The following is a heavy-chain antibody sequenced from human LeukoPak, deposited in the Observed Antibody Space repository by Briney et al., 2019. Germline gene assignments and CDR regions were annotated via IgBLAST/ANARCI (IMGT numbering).Heavy chain of an antibody. CDR1: GGTFSSYA. V-gene: IGHV1-69*06. D-gene: IGHD1-7*01. CDR2: IIPIFGTA. CDR3: ARDQNYPYNWFDP. Sequence: SVKVSCKASGGTFSSYAISWVRQAPGQGLEWMGGIIPIFGTANYAQKFQGRVTITADKSASTAYMELSSLRSEDTAVYYCARDQNYPYNWFDPWGQGTLVTVSS. J-gene: IGHJ5*02.